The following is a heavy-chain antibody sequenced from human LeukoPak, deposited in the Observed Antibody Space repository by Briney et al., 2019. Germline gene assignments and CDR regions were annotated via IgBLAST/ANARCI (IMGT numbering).Heavy chain of an antibody. Sequence: QPGGSLRLSCAASGFTFSNYWMSWVRQAPGKGLEWVASINQYGRGKYYVDSVRGRFTFSRDNTKNSLHLQMSSLRAEDTAVYYCARADSYGSILDYWGQGTRVTVSS. V-gene: IGHV3-7*04. D-gene: IGHD5-18*01. CDR2: INQYGRGK. CDR1: GFTFSNYW. CDR3: ARADSYGSILDY. J-gene: IGHJ4*02.